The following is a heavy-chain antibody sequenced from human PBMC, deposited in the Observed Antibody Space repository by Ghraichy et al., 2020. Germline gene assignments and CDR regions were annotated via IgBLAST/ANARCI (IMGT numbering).Heavy chain of an antibody. V-gene: IGHV4-59*01. Sequence: SETLSLTCTVSGGSISSYYWSWIRQPPGKGLEWIGYIYYSGSTNYNPSLKSRVTISVDTSKNQFSLKLSSVTAADTAVYYCARDGGRYCGGDCSTYGMDVWGQGTTVTVSS. CDR2: IYYSGST. J-gene: IGHJ6*01. CDR1: GGSISSYY. CDR3: ARDGGRYCGGDCSTYGMDV. D-gene: IGHD2-21*01.